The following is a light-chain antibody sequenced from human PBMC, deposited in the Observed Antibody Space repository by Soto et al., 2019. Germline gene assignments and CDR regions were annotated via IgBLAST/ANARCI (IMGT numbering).Light chain of an antibody. V-gene: IGLV2-14*01. CDR3: SSYTSRSIYV. J-gene: IGLJ1*01. Sequence: QSVLTQPASVSESPGQSITISCTGTNRDVGGYNYVSWDQQHPGKAPKLMIFEVSRRPSGVSNRFSGSKSGNTASLTISGVQTEDEADYYCSSYTSRSIYVFGTGTKVTVL. CDR2: EVS. CDR1: NRDVGGYNY.